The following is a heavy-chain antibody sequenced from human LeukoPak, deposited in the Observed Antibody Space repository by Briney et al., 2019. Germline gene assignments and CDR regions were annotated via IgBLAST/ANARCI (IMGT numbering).Heavy chain of an antibody. J-gene: IGHJ4*02. CDR2: ILYSGST. CDR1: GGSISTSY. V-gene: IGHV4-59*08. CDR3: ARTIAARGGYFDY. D-gene: IGHD6-6*01. Sequence: PSETLSLTCTVSGGSISTSYWNWVRQPPGKGLEWIGYILYSGSTYYNPSLKSRVTISVDTSKNQFSLKLSSVTAADTAVYYCARTIAARGGYFDYGGQGTLVTVSS.